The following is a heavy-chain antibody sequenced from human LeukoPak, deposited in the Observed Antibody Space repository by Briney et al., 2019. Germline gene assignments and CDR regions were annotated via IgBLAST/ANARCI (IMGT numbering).Heavy chain of an antibody. D-gene: IGHD3-22*01. Sequence: GGSLRLSCAASGSTFSNAWMSWVRQAPGKGLEWVGRIKSKTDGGTTDYAAPVKGRFTISRDDSKNTLYLQMNSLKTEDTAVYYCAKDFLSSGYYSDYYYYMDVWGKGTTVTISS. V-gene: IGHV3-15*01. CDR3: AKDFLSSGYYSDYYYYMDV. J-gene: IGHJ6*03. CDR1: GSTFSNAW. CDR2: IKSKTDGGTT.